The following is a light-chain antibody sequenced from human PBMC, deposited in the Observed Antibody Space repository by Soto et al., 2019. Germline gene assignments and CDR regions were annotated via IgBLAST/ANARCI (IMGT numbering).Light chain of an antibody. CDR3: QQRHMWPIT. CDR1: QTISSGF. CDR2: DAS. Sequence: EIVLTQSPGILYLSPGDRATLSCRASQTISSGFLAWYQQKVGQAPRLLIYDASNRATGVPDRFSGSGSGTDFSLTISRLEPEDSAVYYCQQRHMWPITFGQGTRLEIK. V-gene: IGKV3D-20*02. J-gene: IGKJ5*01.